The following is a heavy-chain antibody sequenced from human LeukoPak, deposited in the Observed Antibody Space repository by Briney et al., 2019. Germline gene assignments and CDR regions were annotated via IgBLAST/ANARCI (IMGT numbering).Heavy chain of an antibody. Sequence: ETLSLTCTVSGGSISSSSYYWGWIRQPPGKGLEWVSSISSSSSYIYYADSVKGRFTISRDNAKNSLYLQMNSLRAEDTAVYYCARAGGFCSSTSCYRPLDYWGQGTLVTVSS. J-gene: IGHJ4*02. CDR2: ISSSSSYI. CDR3: ARAGGFCSSTSCYRPLDY. D-gene: IGHD2-2*01. V-gene: IGHV3-21*01. CDR1: GGSISSSS.